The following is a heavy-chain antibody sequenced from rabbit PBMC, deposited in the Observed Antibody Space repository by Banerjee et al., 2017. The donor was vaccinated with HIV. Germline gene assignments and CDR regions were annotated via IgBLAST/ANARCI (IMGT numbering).Heavy chain of an antibody. V-gene: IGHV1S45*01. Sequence: QEQLVESGGGLVQPEGSLTLTCTASGFTISSRYYMCWVRQAPGKGLEWIGCINTSSGNTVYATWAKGRFTISKASWTTVTLQMTSLTAADTATYFCATDRGDLWGQGTLVTVS. CDR1: GFTISSRYY. CDR3: ATDRGDL. CDR2: INTSSGNT. J-gene: IGHJ3*01.